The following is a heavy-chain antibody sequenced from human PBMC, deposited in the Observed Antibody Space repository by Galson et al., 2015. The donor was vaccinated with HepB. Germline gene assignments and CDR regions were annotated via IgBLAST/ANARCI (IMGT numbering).Heavy chain of an antibody. CDR2: INHSGST. V-gene: IGHV4-34*01. J-gene: IGHJ6*02. CDR3: ARGHSSSSSRASYYCGTDD. CDR1: GGSFSGYY. Sequence: LTCAVYGGSFSGYYWSWIRQPPGKGLEWIGEINHSGSTNYNPSLKSRVTISVDTSKNQFSLKLSSVTAADTAVYYCARGHSSSSSRASYYCGTDDSVHGTPVA. D-gene: IGHD6-13*01.